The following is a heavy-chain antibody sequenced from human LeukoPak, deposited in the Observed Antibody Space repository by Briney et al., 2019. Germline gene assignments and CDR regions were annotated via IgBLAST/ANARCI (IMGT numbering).Heavy chain of an antibody. CDR1: GYTFNTYW. CDR2: IYPGDSDT. D-gene: IGHD1-14*01. Sequence: GESLKISCQGSGYTFNTYWIAWVRQMPGKGLEWMGIIYPGDSDTRYSPSFKGQVTISADKSISTAFLQWSSLKASDTAMYYCARLFGTTMISDAFDIWGQGTMVTVSS. V-gene: IGHV5-51*01. J-gene: IGHJ3*02. CDR3: ARLFGTTMISDAFDI.